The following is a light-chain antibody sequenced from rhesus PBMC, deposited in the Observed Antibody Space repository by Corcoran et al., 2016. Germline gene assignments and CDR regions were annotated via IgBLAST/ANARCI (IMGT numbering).Light chain of an antibody. CDR1: QTVSTY. CDR3: YQHSSGYRT. CDR2: GAS. V-gene: IGKV3-10*01. J-gene: IGKJ1*01. Sequence: QVILTQSPATLSLSPGERATLSCRASQTVSTYLAWYQQKPGQAPRLLIYGASSRATGIPDRFGGSGSGTDFTLTISSLEPEDVGVYHCYQHSSGYRTFGQGTKVEIK.